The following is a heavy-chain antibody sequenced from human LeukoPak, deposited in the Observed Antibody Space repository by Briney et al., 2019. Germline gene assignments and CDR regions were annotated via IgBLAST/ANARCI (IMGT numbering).Heavy chain of an antibody. CDR2: INTNTGNP. J-gene: IGHJ3*02. CDR1: GYTFTSYA. D-gene: IGHD5-18*01. Sequence: ATVKVSCKASGYTFTSYAMNWARQAPGQGLEWMGWINTNTGNPTYAQGFRGRFVFSVDTSVSTAYLQISSLKAEDTAVYYCARDGDTAMWDASDIWGQGTMVTVSS. V-gene: IGHV7-4-1*02. CDR3: ARDGDTAMWDASDI.